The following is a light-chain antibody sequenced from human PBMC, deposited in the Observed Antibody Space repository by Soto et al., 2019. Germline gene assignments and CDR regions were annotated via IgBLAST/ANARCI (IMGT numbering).Light chain of an antibody. CDR1: SSNIGAGFE. Sequence: QSVLTQPPSVSGAPGQRVTISCTGSSSNIGAGFEVHWYQHLPGTAPKLLIYGDSNRPSGVPDRFSGSKSGTSASLAISGLQPEDEVDYYCCSYAGSSTSVFGGGTKLTVL. CDR2: GDS. V-gene: IGLV1-40*01. CDR3: CSYAGSSTSV. J-gene: IGLJ2*01.